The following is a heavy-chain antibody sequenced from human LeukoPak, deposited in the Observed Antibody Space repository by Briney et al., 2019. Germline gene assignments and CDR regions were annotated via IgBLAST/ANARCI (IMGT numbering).Heavy chain of an antibody. D-gene: IGHD6-13*01. J-gene: IGHJ5*02. CDR1: GYTFTSYY. CDR3: ARGGIAAAGIPLNWFDP. V-gene: IGHV1-46*01. CDR2: INPSGGST. Sequence: ASVKLSCKASGYTFTSYYMHWVRQAPGQGLEWMGIINPSGGSTSYAQKFQGRVTMTRDTSTSTVYMELSSLRSEDTAVYYCARGGIAAAGIPLNWFDPWGQGTLVTVSS.